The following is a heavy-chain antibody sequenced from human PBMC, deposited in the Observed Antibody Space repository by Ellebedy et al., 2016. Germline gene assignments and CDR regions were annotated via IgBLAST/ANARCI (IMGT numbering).Heavy chain of an antibody. CDR2: IYYSGST. CDR3: ARGRGMGGSYYY. Sequence: SETLSLTXTVSGGSISSYYWSWIRQPPGKGLEWIGYIYYSGSTNYNPSLKSRVTISVDTSKNQFSLKLSSVTAADTAVYYCARGRGMGGSYYYWGQGTLVTVSS. J-gene: IGHJ4*02. CDR1: GGSISSYY. D-gene: IGHD1-26*01. V-gene: IGHV4-59*01.